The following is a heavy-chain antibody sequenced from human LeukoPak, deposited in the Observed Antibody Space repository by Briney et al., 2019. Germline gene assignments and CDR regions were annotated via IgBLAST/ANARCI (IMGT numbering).Heavy chain of an antibody. CDR2: ISAYNGNT. J-gene: IGHJ6*03. CDR3: ARAYYYGSGSYSHYYYMDV. CDR1: GYTFTSYG. Sequence: ASVKGSCKASGYTFTSYGISWVRQAPGQGLEWMGWISAYNGNTNYAQKLQGRVTMTTDTSTSTAYMELRSLRSDDTAVYYCARAYYYGSGSYSHYYYMDVWGKGTTVTISS. D-gene: IGHD3-10*01. V-gene: IGHV1-18*01.